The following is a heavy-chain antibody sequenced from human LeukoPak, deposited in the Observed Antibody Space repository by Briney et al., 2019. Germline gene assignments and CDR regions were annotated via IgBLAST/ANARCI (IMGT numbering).Heavy chain of an antibody. J-gene: IGHJ4*02. D-gene: IGHD4-17*01. CDR3: TTYTVTPRHFDY. CDR1: GFTFSSYG. Sequence: GRSLRLSCAASGFTFSSYGMHWVRQAPGKGLEWVAVIWYDGSNKYYADSVKGRFTISRDNSKNTLYLQLNSLTAEDTAIYYCTTYTVTPRHFDYWGQGTLVIVSS. CDR2: IWYDGSNK. V-gene: IGHV3-33*01.